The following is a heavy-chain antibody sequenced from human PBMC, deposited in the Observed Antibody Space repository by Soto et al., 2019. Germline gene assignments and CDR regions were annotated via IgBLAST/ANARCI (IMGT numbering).Heavy chain of an antibody. D-gene: IGHD4-17*01. V-gene: IGHV4-34*01. Sequence: NPXETLSLPCAVYGGSFSGYYWSWIRQPPGKGLEWIGEINHSGSTNYNPSLKSRVTISVDTSKNQFSLKLSSVTAADTAVYYCARVIIYGILDHWGQGTLVTVSS. CDR1: GGSFSGYY. CDR3: ARVIIYGILDH. CDR2: INHSGST. J-gene: IGHJ4*02.